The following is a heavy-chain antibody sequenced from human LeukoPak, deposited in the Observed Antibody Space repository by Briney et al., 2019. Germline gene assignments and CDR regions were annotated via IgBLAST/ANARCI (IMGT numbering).Heavy chain of an antibody. CDR1: GFSFSSQN. CDR3: ARGYDSSWLHS. D-gene: IGHD6-13*01. J-gene: IGHJ5*02. V-gene: IGHV3-48*04. Sequence: GSLRLSCAASGFSFSSQNMNWVRQAPGKGLEWISYIDGNGGTTHYADSVGGRFTISRGNAKNSLYLQMDSLRVEDSALYYCARGYDSSWLHSWGPGTLVTVSS. CDR2: IDGNGGTT.